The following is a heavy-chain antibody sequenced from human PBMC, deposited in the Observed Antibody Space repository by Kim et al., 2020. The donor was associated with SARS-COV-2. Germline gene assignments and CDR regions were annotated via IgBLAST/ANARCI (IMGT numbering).Heavy chain of an antibody. Sequence: DAAKSRFTISRDNAKNTLYQQMNSLRAEDTAVYYCAKAFERIAVAGTCAYWGQGTLVTVSS. CDR3: AKAFERIAVAGTCAY. D-gene: IGHD6-19*01. V-gene: IGHV3-23*01. J-gene: IGHJ4*02.